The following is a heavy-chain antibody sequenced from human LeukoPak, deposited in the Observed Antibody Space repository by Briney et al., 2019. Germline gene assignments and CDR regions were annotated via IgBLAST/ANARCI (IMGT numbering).Heavy chain of an antibody. CDR2: IIPNSGGT. J-gene: IGHJ4*02. V-gene: IGHV1-2*02. Sequence: ASVKVSCKASGGTFSSYAISWVRQAPGQGLEWTGGIIPNSGGTNYAQKFQGRVTMTRDTSISTAYMELSRLRSDDTAVYYCARDQAEITNVVVTAQIDYWGQGTLVTVSS. CDR3: ARDQAEITNVVVTAQIDY. CDR1: GGTFSSYA. D-gene: IGHD2-21*02.